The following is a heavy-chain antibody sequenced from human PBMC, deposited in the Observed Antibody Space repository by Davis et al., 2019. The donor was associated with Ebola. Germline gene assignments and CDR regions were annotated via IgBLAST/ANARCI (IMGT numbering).Heavy chain of an antibody. V-gene: IGHV3-48*02. CDR1: EFTFSDHS. CDR2: ISGGSRTI. Sequence: GESLKISCAASEFTFSDHSMNWVRQALGKGLGWISYISGGSRTIYYADSVKGRFTISRDNAKNSLYLQMNSLRDEDTAVYYCVRDNRRGYGMDVWGQGTTVTVSS. CDR3: VRDNRRGYGMDV. J-gene: IGHJ6*02.